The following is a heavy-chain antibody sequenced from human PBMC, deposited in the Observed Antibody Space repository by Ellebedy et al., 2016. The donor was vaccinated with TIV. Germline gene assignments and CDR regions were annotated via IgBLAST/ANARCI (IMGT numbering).Heavy chain of an antibody. D-gene: IGHD3-10*01. V-gene: IGHV1-18*04. Sequence: ASVKVSCKTSGYLFTAYYMHWVRQAPGQGLEWMGWISPYNGETQLAQKFQGRLTMATDTSTRPAYLELRSLRSADTAVYYCARDLQLWSRGCDHWGQGTLVTVSS. CDR1: GYLFTAYY. CDR3: ARDLQLWSRGCDH. CDR2: ISPYNGET. J-gene: IGHJ4*02.